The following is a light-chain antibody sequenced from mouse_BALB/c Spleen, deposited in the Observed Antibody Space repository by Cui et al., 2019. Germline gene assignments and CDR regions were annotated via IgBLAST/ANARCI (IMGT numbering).Light chain of an antibody. V-gene: IGKV4-79*01. CDR2: STS. Sequence: QIVLTQSPAIMSASPGEKVTLTCSASSSVSSSYLYWYQQKPGSSPKLWIYSTSNLASESLLASVAVGLGPLTLTISSMEAEDAASYFCHQWSSYPPTFGGGTKLEIK. J-gene: IGKJ2*01. CDR3: HQWSSYPPT. CDR1: SSVSSSY.